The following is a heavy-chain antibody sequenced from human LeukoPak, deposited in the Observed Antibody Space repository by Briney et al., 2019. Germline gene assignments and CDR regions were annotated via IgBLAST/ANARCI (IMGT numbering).Heavy chain of an antibody. Sequence: GESLKISCKGSGYRFINYWIGWVRQMPGKGLEWMGIVFPGDSDTRYSPSFQGQVTISVDKSISTAYLQWSSLEASDTAMYYCARPNLTSGTYYIDYWGQGTLVTVSS. CDR2: VFPGDSDT. V-gene: IGHV5-51*01. D-gene: IGHD3-10*01. CDR3: ARPNLTSGTYYIDY. CDR1: GYRFINYW. J-gene: IGHJ4*02.